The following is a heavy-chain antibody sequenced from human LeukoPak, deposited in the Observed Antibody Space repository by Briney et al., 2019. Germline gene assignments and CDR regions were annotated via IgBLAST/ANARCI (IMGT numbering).Heavy chain of an antibody. CDR1: GYTFTGYY. CDR3: ASGYCSSTSCPYFDY. CDR2: INPNSGGT. V-gene: IGHV1-2*02. D-gene: IGHD2-2*03. J-gene: IGHJ4*02. Sequence: ASVKVSCKASGYTFTGYYIHWVRQAPGQGLEWMGWINPNSGGTNYAQKFQGRVTMTRDTSISTAYMELSRLRSDDTAVYYCASGYCSSTSCPYFDYWGQGSLVTVSS.